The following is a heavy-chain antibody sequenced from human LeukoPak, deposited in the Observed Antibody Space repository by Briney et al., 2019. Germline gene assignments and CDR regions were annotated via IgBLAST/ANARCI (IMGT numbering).Heavy chain of an antibody. D-gene: IGHD2-2*02. V-gene: IGHV3-30*02. Sequence: GGSLRLSCAASGFTFSSYGMHWVRQAPGKGLEWVAFIRYDGSNKYYADSVKGRFTISRDNSKNTLYLQMNSLRAEDTAVYYCAKDPPGAHCSSTSCYTTYYYYMDVWGKGTTVTVSS. J-gene: IGHJ6*03. CDR1: GFTFSSYG. CDR2: IRYDGSNK. CDR3: AKDPPGAHCSSTSCYTTYYYYMDV.